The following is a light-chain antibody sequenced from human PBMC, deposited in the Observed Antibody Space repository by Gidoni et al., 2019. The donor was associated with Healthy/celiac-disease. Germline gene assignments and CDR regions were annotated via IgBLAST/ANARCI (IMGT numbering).Light chain of an antibody. Sequence: ITCRASQSISSYLNWYQQKPGKAPKLLIYAASSLQSGVPSRFSGSGSGTDFTLTISSLQPEDFATYYCQQSYSTPYTFGQGTKLEIK. CDR1: QSISSY. V-gene: IGKV1-39*01. J-gene: IGKJ2*01. CDR3: QQSYSTPYT. CDR2: AAS.